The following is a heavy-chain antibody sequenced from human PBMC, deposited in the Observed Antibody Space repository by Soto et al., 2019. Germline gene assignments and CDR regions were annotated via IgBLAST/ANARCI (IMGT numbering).Heavy chain of an antibody. Sequence: PGESLKISCKGSGYSSTNYWIGWVRQMPGKGLEWMGIIYPGDSDTRYSPSFQGQVTISADKSISTAYLQWSSLKASDTAIYYCARQMEYYYDSSGYYFRAFDIWGQGTMVTVSS. V-gene: IGHV5-51*01. D-gene: IGHD3-22*01. CDR3: ARQMEYYYDSSGYYFRAFDI. CDR1: GYSSTNYW. CDR2: IYPGDSDT. J-gene: IGHJ3*02.